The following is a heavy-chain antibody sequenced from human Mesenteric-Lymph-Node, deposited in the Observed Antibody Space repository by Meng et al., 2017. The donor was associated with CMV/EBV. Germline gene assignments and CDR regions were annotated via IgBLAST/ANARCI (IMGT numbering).Heavy chain of an antibody. CDR1: GFSLSTSAMR. Sequence: SGPTLVKPTQTLTLTCTFSGFSLSTSAMRLSWIRQPPGKALEWLALIYWNDDKRYSPSLKSRLTITKDTSKNQVVLTMTNMDPVDTATYYCAHSYYDFWSGYYFGAQPDYYGMDVWGQGTTVTVSS. CDR3: AHSYYDFWSGYYFGAQPDYYGMDV. J-gene: IGHJ6*02. CDR2: IYWNDDK. V-gene: IGHV2-5*01. D-gene: IGHD3-3*01.